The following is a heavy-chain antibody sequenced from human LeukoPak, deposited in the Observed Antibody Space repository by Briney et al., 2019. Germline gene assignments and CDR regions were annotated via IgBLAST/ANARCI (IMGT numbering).Heavy chain of an antibody. J-gene: IGHJ4*02. V-gene: IGHV3-23*01. Sequence: PGGSLRLSCAASGFTFSSYAMSWVRQAPGKGLEWVSAISGSGGSTYYADSVKGRFTISRDNSKNTLYLQMNSLRAEDTAVYYCAKGEGYYDSSGFSSHDYWGQGTLVIVSS. CDR2: ISGSGGST. D-gene: IGHD3-22*01. CDR1: GFTFSSYA. CDR3: AKGEGYYDSSGFSSHDY.